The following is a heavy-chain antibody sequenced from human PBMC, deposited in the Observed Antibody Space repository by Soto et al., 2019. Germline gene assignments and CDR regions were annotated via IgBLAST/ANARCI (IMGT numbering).Heavy chain of an antibody. D-gene: IGHD6-19*01. CDR1: GFILSRHW. CDR2: IKTEGSEE. J-gene: IGHJ5*02. Sequence: QLLESGGGLVQAGGALRLSCATSGFILSRHWMSWVRQAPGRGLAGVAIIKTEGSEEEYVDTENGGFSISRDNIQNSFFLQMDSLRVEDTAVYYCASDWDGGGWHSDLWGQGTLVTVSS. CDR3: ASDWDGGGWHSDL. V-gene: IGHV3-7*01.